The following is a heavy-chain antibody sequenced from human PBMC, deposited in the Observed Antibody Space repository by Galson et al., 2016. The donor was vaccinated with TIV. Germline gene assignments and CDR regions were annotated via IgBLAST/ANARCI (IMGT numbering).Heavy chain of an antibody. CDR3: ARGDDDNYQKAILNY. D-gene: IGHD5-24*01. V-gene: IGHV1-69*13. CDR2: IIGMFGIA. CDR1: GSTFSSYA. Sequence: SVKVSCKASGSTFSSYAVSWVRQAPGQGLEWMGGIIGMFGIANYAQKFQGRVTITADESTSTAYMELFSLRSEDTAVYYCARGDDDNYQKAILNYWGQGTLVIVSS. J-gene: IGHJ4*02.